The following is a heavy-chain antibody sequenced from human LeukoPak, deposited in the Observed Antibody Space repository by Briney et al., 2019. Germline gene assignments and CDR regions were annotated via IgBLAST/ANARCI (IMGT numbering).Heavy chain of an antibody. V-gene: IGHV4-59*11. D-gene: IGHD3-22*01. CDR1: GGSISSHY. J-gene: IGHJ5*02. Sequence: SETQSLTCTVSGGSISSHYWSWIRQPPGKGLEWIGYIYYSGSTNYNPSLKSRVTISVDTSKNQFSLKLSSVTAADTAVYYCARSDSSGYFDWFDPWGQGTLVTVSS. CDR3: ARSDSSGYFDWFDP. CDR2: IYYSGST.